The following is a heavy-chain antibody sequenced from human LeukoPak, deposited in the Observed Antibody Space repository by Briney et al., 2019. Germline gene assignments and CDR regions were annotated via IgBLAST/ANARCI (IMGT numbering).Heavy chain of an antibody. J-gene: IGHJ4*02. D-gene: IGHD6-6*01. Sequence: PSETLSLTCTVSGGSISSYYWSWIRQPAGKGLEWIWRIYTRGSANYNPSLKSRVTMSVDTSKNQFSLKLSSVTAADTAVYYCARDVTGSSSPSWYYFDYWGQGTLVTVSS. CDR1: GGSISSYY. CDR2: IYTRGSA. V-gene: IGHV4-4*07. CDR3: ARDVTGSSSPSWYYFDY.